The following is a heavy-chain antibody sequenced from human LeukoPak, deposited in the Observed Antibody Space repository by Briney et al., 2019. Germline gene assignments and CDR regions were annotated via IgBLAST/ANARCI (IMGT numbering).Heavy chain of an antibody. D-gene: IGHD6-13*01. Sequence: GGSLRLSCAASGFTFSSYDMHWVRQATGKGLEWVSAIGTAGDTYYPGSVKGRFTISRENAKTSLYLQTNSLRAGDTAVYYCARRDGSSWYSLDYWGQGTLVTVSS. CDR1: GFTFSSYD. CDR2: IGTAGDT. CDR3: ARRDGSSWYSLDY. J-gene: IGHJ4*02. V-gene: IGHV3-13*01.